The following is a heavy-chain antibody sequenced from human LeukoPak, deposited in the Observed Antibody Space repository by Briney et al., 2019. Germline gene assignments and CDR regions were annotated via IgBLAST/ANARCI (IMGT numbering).Heavy chain of an antibody. CDR2: IYPGDSDT. D-gene: IGHD6-19*01. CDR3: ARVGIAVAGTRYYYYYMDV. J-gene: IGHJ6*03. Sequence: RGESLKISCKGSGYSFTSYWIGWVRQMPGKGLEWMGIIYPGDSDTRYSPSFQGQVTISADKSISTAYLQWSSLKASDTAMYYCARVGIAVAGTRYYYYYMDVWGKGTTVTVSS. CDR1: GYSFTSYW. V-gene: IGHV5-51*01.